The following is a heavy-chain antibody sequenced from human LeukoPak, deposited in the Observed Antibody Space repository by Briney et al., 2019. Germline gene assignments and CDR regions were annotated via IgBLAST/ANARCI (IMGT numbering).Heavy chain of an antibody. CDR3: ARGRTFDN. CDR1: GGSISSYY. V-gene: IGHV4-59*01. J-gene: IGHJ4*02. Sequence: SETLSLTCTVPGGSISSYYWSWIRQPPGKGLEWIGNIYDRGSTKYNPSLKSRVTISVDTSKNQFSLRLSSVTAADTAVYYCARGRTFDNWGQGTLVTVSS. CDR2: IYDRGST.